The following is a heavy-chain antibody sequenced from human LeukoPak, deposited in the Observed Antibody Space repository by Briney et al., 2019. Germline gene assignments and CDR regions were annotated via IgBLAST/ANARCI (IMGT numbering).Heavy chain of an antibody. CDR1: GGXISNNNC. CDR3: ARGLSLNPGHYFYGMDV. J-gene: IGHJ6*01. Sequence: PSETLSLTCAVSGGXISNNNCWSWVRQPPGKGLEWIGEIYHSGSTNYNPSLKSRVTISVDKSKNQISLKVTSVTAADTAVYYCARGLSLNPGHYFYGMDVWGQGTTVTVSS. CDR2: IYHSGST. V-gene: IGHV4-4*02.